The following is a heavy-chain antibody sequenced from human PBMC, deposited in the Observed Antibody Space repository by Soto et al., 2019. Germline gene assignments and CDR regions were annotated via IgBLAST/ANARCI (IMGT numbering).Heavy chain of an antibody. J-gene: IGHJ6*02. CDR2: IYPGDSDT. D-gene: IGHD3-10*01. CDR1: GYSFTSYW. Sequence: GESLKISCKGSGYSFTSYWIGWVRQMPGKGLEWMGIIYPGDSDTRYSPSFQGQVTISADKSISTAYLQWSSLKASDTAMYYCARQRGYCTTCNEWFGELLRSYGMDVWGQGTTVTVSS. CDR3: ARQRGYCTTCNEWFGELLRSYGMDV. V-gene: IGHV5-51*01.